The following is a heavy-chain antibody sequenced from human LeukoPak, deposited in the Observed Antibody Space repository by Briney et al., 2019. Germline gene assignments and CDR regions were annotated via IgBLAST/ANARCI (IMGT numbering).Heavy chain of an antibody. CDR2: IYYSGST. J-gene: IGHJ3*02. CDR3: AREAAAGDAFDI. CDR1: GGSISSYY. V-gene: IGHV4-59*01. Sequence: SETLSLTCTVSGGSISSYYWSWIRQPPGKGLEWIGYIYYSGSTNYNPSLKSRVTISVDTSKNQFSLKLSSVTAADTAVYYCAREAAAGDAFDIWGQGTTVTVSS. D-gene: IGHD6-13*01.